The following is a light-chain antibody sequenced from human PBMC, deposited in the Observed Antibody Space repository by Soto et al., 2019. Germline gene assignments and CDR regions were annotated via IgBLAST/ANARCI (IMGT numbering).Light chain of an antibody. CDR3: QQSYGIPRT. Sequence: DIQMTQSPSSLSASIGDRVTITCRTSQSISSYLNWYQQKPGKAPNLLIYAASILQRGVPSRFSGSGSGTDFTLTISSLQPEDFATYYCQQSYGIPRTFGQGTKVEIK. J-gene: IGKJ1*01. CDR2: AAS. V-gene: IGKV1-39*01. CDR1: QSISSY.